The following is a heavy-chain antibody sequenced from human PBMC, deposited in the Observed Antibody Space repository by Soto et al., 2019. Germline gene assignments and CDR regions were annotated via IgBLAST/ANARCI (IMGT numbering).Heavy chain of an antibody. CDR3: ARRRGSSSSDY. J-gene: IGHJ4*02. Sequence: RRLSCAASGFTFSSYWMSWVRQAPGKGLEWVANINQDGNEKYYVDSVKGRFTISRDNAKNSLYLHMNSLRAEDTAVYYCARRRGSSSSDYWGQGTLVTVSS. V-gene: IGHV3-7*01. CDR1: GFTFSSYW. D-gene: IGHD6-6*01. CDR2: INQDGNEK.